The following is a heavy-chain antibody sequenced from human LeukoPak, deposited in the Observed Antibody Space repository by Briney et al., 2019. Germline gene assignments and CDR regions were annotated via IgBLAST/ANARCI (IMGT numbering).Heavy chain of an antibody. Sequence: GGSLRLSCAASGFTFSSYGMHWVRQAPGKGLEWVAVISYDGSNKYYADSVKGRFTISRDNSKNTLYLQMNSLRAEDTAVYYCAKGSPDFPSDYGMDVWGQGTTVTVSS. CDR2: ISYDGSNK. CDR1: GFTFSSYG. V-gene: IGHV3-30*18. J-gene: IGHJ6*02. CDR3: AKGSPDFPSDYGMDV. D-gene: IGHD3-10*01.